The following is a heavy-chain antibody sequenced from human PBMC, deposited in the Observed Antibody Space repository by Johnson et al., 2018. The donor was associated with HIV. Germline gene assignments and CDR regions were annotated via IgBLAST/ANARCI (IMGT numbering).Heavy chain of an antibody. CDR3: ARGGNNHAFDI. V-gene: IGHV3-30*03. CDR1: GFTVSSNY. D-gene: IGHD5-24*01. CDR2: ISYDGSNK. Sequence: QMQLVESGGGLVQPGGSLRLSCAASGFTVSSNYMSWVRQAPGRGLEWVAVISYDGSNKYYADSVKGRFTISRDNSKNSLYLQMNSLRAEDTAVYYCARGGNNHAFDIWGQGTMVTVSS. J-gene: IGHJ3*02.